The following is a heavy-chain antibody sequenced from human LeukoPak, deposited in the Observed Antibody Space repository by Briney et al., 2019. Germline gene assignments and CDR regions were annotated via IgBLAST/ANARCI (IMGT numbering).Heavy chain of an antibody. V-gene: IGHV5-51*01. J-gene: IGHJ4*02. CDR1: GFSFSSFW. D-gene: IGHD5-12*01. Sequence: GESLKISCEGSGFSFSSFWIGWVRQMPGKGLEWMGIIYPGDSDTRYSPSFQGQVTISADKSISTASLQWSSLKASDTAMYYCARQTYSGYETGYWGQGTLVTVSS. CDR2: IYPGDSDT. CDR3: ARQTYSGYETGY.